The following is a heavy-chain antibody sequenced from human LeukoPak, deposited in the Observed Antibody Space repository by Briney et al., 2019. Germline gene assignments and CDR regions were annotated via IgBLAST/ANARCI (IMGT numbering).Heavy chain of an antibody. CDR1: GFTFSSYA. CDR2: ISYDGSNK. V-gene: IGHV3-30-3*01. D-gene: IGHD2-15*01. CDR3: ARVLIGGGRSFDY. J-gene: IGHJ4*02. Sequence: GGSLRLSCAASGFTFSSYAMNWVRQAPGKGLEWVAVISYDGSNKYYADSVKGRFTISRDNAKNTLYLQMNSLRAEDTAVYYCARVLIGGGRSFDYWGQGTLVTVSS.